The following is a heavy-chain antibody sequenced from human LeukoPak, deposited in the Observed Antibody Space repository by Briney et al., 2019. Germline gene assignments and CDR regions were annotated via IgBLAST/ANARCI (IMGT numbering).Heavy chain of an antibody. Sequence: SETLSLTCTVSGGSISSYYWSWIRQPPGKGLEWIGYIYYSGSTNYNPSLKSRVTISVDTSKNQFSLKLSSVTAADTAVYYCARVLGSGWDYYFDYWGQGTLVTVPS. CDR2: IYYSGST. CDR3: ARVLGSGWDYYFDY. CDR1: GGSISSYY. V-gene: IGHV4-59*01. D-gene: IGHD6-19*01. J-gene: IGHJ4*02.